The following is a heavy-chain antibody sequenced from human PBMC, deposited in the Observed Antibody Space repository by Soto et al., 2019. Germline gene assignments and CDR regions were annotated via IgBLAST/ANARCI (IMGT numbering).Heavy chain of an antibody. J-gene: IGHJ5*02. V-gene: IGHV3-15*05. CDR1: GFDFSDAW. CDR3: ATHWGAFNSVWP. Sequence: EVQLVESGGGLVRPGGSLRLSCAASGFDFSDAWMIWVRQAPGKSPEWAGRIRSQKDGGASEYAASVKGRFSISRDDSENTLYLQMTSLRAEDRAVYYCATHWGAFNSVWPWGQGTLVTVSS. D-gene: IGHD7-27*01. CDR2: IRSQKDGGAS.